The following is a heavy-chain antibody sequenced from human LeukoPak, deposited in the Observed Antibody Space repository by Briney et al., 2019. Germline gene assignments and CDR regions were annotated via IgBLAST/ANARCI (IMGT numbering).Heavy chain of an antibody. D-gene: IGHD4-17*01. Sequence: SVPLSLTCAVSGGSIGGNNWWCWGRQPPGKGLEWIGEIYHSGSTNYNPSLKSRVTISVDKSKNQFSLKLSSVTAAHTAVYYCARVYGDYVAEYFQHWGQGTLVSVSS. V-gene: IGHV4-4*02. CDR1: GGSIGGNNW. CDR3: ARVYGDYVAEYFQH. J-gene: IGHJ1*01. CDR2: IYHSGST.